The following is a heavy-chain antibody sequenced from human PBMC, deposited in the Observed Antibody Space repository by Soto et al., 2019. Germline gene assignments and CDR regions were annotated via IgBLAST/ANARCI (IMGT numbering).Heavy chain of an antibody. Sequence: LSLTCAVYGGSFSGYYWSWIRQPPGKGLEWIGEINHSGSTNYNPSLKSRVTISVDTSKNQFSLKLSSVTAADTAVYYCARDRRFGELLTNWFDPWGQGTLVTVSS. CDR2: INHSGST. CDR3: ARDRRFGELLTNWFDP. D-gene: IGHD3-10*01. J-gene: IGHJ5*02. V-gene: IGHV4-34*01. CDR1: GGSFSGYY.